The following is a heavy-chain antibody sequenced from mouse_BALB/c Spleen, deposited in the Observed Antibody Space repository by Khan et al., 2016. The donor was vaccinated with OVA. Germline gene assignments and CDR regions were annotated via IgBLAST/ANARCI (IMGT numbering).Heavy chain of an antibody. V-gene: IGHV3-6*02. J-gene: IGHJ1*01. CDR1: GYSITSGYR. CDR3: ARGGAVVPYWYFDV. Sequence: EVQLQESGPGLVKPSQSLSLTCSVTGYSITSGYRWNWIRQFPGNKLEWMGCISYDGSNDYNPSLKNRISITRDPSKNQFFLSVNSVTTEDTGTYYCARGGAVVPYWYFDVWGAGTTVTVSS. D-gene: IGHD1-1*01. CDR2: ISYDGSN.